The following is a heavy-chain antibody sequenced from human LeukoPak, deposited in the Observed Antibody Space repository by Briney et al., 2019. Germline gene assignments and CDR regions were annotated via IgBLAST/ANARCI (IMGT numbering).Heavy chain of an antibody. J-gene: IGHJ4*02. CDR3: AEGGSGYFPYYFDY. Sequence: ASVKVSCKASGGTFSSHAISWVRQAPGQGLEWMGGIIPIFGTANYAQKFQGRVTITADESTSTAYMELSSLRSEDTAVYYCAEGGSGYFPYYFDYWGQGTLVTVSS. CDR2: IIPIFGTA. V-gene: IGHV1-69*13. CDR1: GGTFSSHA. D-gene: IGHD3-22*01.